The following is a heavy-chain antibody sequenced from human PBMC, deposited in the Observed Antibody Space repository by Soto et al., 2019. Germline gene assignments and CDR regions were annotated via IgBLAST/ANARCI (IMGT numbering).Heavy chain of an antibody. D-gene: IGHD3-22*01. Sequence: QVQLVQSGAEVKKPGSSVKVSCKASGGTFSSYTISWVRQAPGQGLEWMGRINPILGIANYAQKFQGRVKITADKSTSTAYMELRRLRSEDTAVYYCARGGYYESSGGWFDPWGQGTLVTVSS. CDR2: INPILGIA. CDR1: GGTFSSYT. CDR3: ARGGYYESSGGWFDP. V-gene: IGHV1-69*02. J-gene: IGHJ5*02.